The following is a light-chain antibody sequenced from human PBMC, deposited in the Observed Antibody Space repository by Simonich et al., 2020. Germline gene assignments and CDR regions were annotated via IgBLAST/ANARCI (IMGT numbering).Light chain of an antibody. Sequence: NFMLTQPHSVSESPGKTVTISCTRISGSLARTYVQWYQQRPGSAPTTVIYEDNQRPSGVPERFSGSIDSSSNSASLTISGLKTEDEADYYCQSYDSSNQVFGGGTKLTVL. CDR2: EDN. J-gene: IGLJ2*01. CDR3: QSYDSSNQV. V-gene: IGLV6-57*03. CDR1: SGSLARTY.